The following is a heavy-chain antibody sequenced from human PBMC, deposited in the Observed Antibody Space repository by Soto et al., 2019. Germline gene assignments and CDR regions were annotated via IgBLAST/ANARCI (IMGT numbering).Heavy chain of an antibody. CDR2: IWYDGSNK. V-gene: IGHV3-33*01. CDR1: GFTFSSYG. CDR3: AGDQGQWVAYYYMDV. D-gene: IGHD6-19*01. Sequence: GGSLRLSCAASGFTFSSYGIHWVRQAPGKGLEWVAVIWYDGSNKYYADSVKGRFTISRDNSKSTLYLQMNSLRAEDTAVYYCAGDQGQWVAYYYMDVWGKGTTVTVSS. J-gene: IGHJ6*03.